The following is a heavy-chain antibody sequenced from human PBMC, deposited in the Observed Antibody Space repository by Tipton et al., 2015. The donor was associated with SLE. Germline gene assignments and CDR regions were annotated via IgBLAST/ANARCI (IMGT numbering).Heavy chain of an antibody. CDR2: MNPNSGNT. D-gene: IGHD4-23*01. V-gene: IGHV1-8*03. J-gene: IGHJ3*02. CDR3: ASYSGLSVAFDI. CDR1: GYTFTRYD. Sequence: QSGPEVKKPGASVKVSCKASGYTFTRYDINWVRQATGQGLEWMGWMNPNSGNTGYAQKFQGRVTITRNPSISTAYMELSSLRSEDPAVYYCASYSGLSVAFDIWGQGPMVTVSS.